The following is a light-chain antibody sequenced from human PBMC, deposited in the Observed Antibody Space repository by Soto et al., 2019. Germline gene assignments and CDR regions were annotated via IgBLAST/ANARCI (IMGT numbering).Light chain of an antibody. CDR1: QSVSSN. CDR3: QKLNAYPPWT. Sequence: EIVMTQSPATLSVSPGERATLSCRASQSVSSNLAWYQQKPGQAPRLLIYGASNRAPDIPDRFSGSGSGTDFTLTISSLQPEDFATYFCQKLNAYPPWTFGQGTKVDI. V-gene: IGKV3D-15*01. J-gene: IGKJ1*01. CDR2: GAS.